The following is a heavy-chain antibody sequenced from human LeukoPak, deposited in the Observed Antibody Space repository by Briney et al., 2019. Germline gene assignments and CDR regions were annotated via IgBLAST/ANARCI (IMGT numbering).Heavy chain of an antibody. D-gene: IGHD6-13*01. CDR3: ARETGSSWYSPSWFDP. CDR2: ISSSSSTI. V-gene: IGHV3-48*01. J-gene: IGHJ5*02. CDR1: GFTFSSYS. Sequence: GGSLRLSCAASGFTFSSYSMNWVRQAPGKGLEWVSYISSSSSTIYYADSVKGRFTISRDNAKNSLYLQMNSLRAEDTAVYYCARETGSSWYSPSWFDPWGQGTLVTVSS.